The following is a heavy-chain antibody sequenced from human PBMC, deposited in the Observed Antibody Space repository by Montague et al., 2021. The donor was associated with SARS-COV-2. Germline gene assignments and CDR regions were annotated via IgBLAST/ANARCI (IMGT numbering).Heavy chain of an antibody. CDR2: XDWDDDK. Sequence: PVLVKPTQTLTLTCTFSGFSLSTSGMCVSWIRQPPGKALEWLALXDWDDDKYYSTSLKTRLTISKDTSKNQVVLTMTNMDPVDTATYYCARMVTIFSLGGYYYYYGMDVWGQGTTVTVSS. D-gene: IGHD3-9*01. J-gene: IGHJ6*02. CDR3: ARMVTIFSLGGYYYYYGMDV. CDR1: GFSLSTSGMC. V-gene: IGHV2-70*01.